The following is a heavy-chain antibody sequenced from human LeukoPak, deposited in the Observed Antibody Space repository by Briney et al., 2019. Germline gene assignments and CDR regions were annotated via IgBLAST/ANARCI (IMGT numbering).Heavy chain of an antibody. J-gene: IGHJ5*02. Sequence: SETLSLTCTVAGGSISSYYWSWIRQPPGKGLEWIGYIYTSGSINYNPHLKSRVTISVDTSKNQFSLKLSSVTAADTAVYYCARLQSVGPLWIDPWGQGTLVTVSS. D-gene: IGHD4-23*01. CDR1: GGSISSYY. V-gene: IGHV4-4*09. CDR3: ARLQSVGPLWIDP. CDR2: IYTSGSI.